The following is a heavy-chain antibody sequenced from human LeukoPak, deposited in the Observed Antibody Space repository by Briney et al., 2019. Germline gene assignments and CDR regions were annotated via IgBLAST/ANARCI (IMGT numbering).Heavy chain of an antibody. J-gene: IGHJ4*02. CDR2: INTKTGAT. CDR1: GYKLTDNW. D-gene: IGHD2-21*01. V-gene: IGHV1-2*02. Sequence: ASVKVSCKAFGYKLTDNWIHWVRQAPGQGLKWMGWINTKTGATNIAPQFQGRVTMTRDTSVNTAYIEVTRLTSDDTAVYFCASGVVACPNWGQGTLVTVSS. CDR3: ASGVVACPN.